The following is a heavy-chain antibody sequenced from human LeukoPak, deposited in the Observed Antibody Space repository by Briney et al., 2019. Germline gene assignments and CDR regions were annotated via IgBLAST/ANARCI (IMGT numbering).Heavy chain of an antibody. D-gene: IGHD6-13*01. CDR3: ARDSAAAGRRNYYYYMDV. J-gene: IGHJ6*03. CDR2: IYTSGST. CDR1: GGSISSYY. Sequence: SQTLSLTCTVSGGSISSYYWSWIRQPAGKGLEWIGRIYTSGSTNYNPSLKSRVTMSVDTSKNQFSLKLSSVTAADTAVYYCARDSAAAGRRNYYYYMDVWGKGTTVTVSS. V-gene: IGHV4-4*07.